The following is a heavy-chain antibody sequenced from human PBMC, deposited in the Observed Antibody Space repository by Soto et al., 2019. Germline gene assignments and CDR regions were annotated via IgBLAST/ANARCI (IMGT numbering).Heavy chain of an antibody. CDR2: INHSGST. D-gene: IGHD3-9*01. CDR3: ARRRRTYYDILTGDFDY. CDR1: GGSFSGYY. V-gene: IGHV4-34*01. J-gene: IGHJ4*02. Sequence: SETLSLTCAVYGGSFSGYYWSWIRQPPGKGLEWIGEINHSGSTNYNPSLKSRVTISVDTSKNQFSLKLSSVTAADTAVYYCARRRRTYYDILTGDFDYWGQGTLVT.